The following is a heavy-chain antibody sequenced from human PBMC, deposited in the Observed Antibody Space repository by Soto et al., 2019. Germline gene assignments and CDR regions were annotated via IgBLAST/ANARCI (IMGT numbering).Heavy chain of an antibody. CDR2: IFDSGST. CDR3: ARGGIAGHWFDP. CDR1: GDSISNGGFY. D-gene: IGHD2-15*01. Sequence: QVQLQESGPGLVKPSQTLSLTCTVSGDSISNGGFYYSWIRQHPGQGLEWVGYIFDSGSTLSNPSLRRRVTLSADTSKNQLFLKLASVTAADTAVYYCARGGIAGHWFDPWGQGTLVTGSA. J-gene: IGHJ5*02. V-gene: IGHV4-31*03.